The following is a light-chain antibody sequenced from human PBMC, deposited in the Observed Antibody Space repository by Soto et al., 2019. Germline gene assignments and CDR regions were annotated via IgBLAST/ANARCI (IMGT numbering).Light chain of an antibody. CDR1: QSVSSN. CDR2: DIS. Sequence: ETVMTQSPATLSVSPGERATLSCRASQSVSSNLAWYQQKPGQPPRLLIYDISTRATGIPTRFSGSGSGTEFTLTISSLQSEGFAVYYCQQYNSWPLTFGGGTKVDIK. V-gene: IGKV3D-15*01. J-gene: IGKJ4*01. CDR3: QQYNSWPLT.